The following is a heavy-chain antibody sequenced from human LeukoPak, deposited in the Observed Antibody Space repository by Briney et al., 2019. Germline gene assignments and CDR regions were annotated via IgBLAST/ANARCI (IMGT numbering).Heavy chain of an antibody. D-gene: IGHD6-19*01. CDR1: GYRFTNYG. Sequence: ASVTVSCKTSGYRFTNYGINWVRQAPGQGLEWMGWTSAYNGDTKYGQKFQGRLTMTTDTSTSTAYMDLRSLRSEDTAVYYCARDLLQWQTNNWLAPWGQGTLVTV. CDR3: ARDLLQWQTNNWLAP. J-gene: IGHJ5*02. V-gene: IGHV1-18*01. CDR2: TSAYNGDT.